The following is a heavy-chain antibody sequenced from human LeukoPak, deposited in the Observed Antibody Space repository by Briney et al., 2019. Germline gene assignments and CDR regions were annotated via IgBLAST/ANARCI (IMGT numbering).Heavy chain of an antibody. J-gene: IGHJ6*03. CDR1: GDSVSSNSAA. D-gene: IGHD3-3*01. CDR3: AREQPVTIFYYYSYMDV. Sequence: SQTLSLTCAISGDSVSSNSAAWNWIRQSPSRGLEWLGRTYYRSKWYIDYAVSVKSRITINADISKNQFSLQLNSVTPDDTAVYYYAREQPVTIFYYYSYMDVWGKGTTVTVSS. V-gene: IGHV6-1*01. CDR2: TYYRSKWYI.